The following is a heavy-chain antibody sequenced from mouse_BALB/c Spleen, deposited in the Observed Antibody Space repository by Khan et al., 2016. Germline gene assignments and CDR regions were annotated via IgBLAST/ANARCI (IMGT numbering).Heavy chain of an antibody. D-gene: IGHD2-13*01. CDR3: ARTGDYPYYAMDY. Sequence: QIQLVQSGPELKKPGETVKISCKASEYTFTNYGMNWVKQAPGKGLKWMGWINTNTGEPTYAEEFKGRFAFSLEASASTAYLQINNLKNEDSATYFCARTGDYPYYAMDYWDQGTSVTVSS. V-gene: IGHV9-3*02. CDR2: INTNTGEP. J-gene: IGHJ4*01. CDR1: EYTFTNYG.